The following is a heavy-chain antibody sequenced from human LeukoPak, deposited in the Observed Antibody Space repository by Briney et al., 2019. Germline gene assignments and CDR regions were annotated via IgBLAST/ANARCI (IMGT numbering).Heavy chain of an antibody. CDR3: ARERVFLRNYYYGMDV. V-gene: IGHV1-2*04. CDR1: GYTFTGYY. J-gene: IGHJ6*02. Sequence: ASVKVSCKASGYTFTGYYMHWVRQAPGQGLEWMGWINPNSGGTNYAQKFQGWVTMTRDTSISTAYMELSRLRSDDTAVYYCARERVFLRNYYYGMDVWGQGTTVTVSS. D-gene: IGHD2/OR15-2a*01. CDR2: INPNSGGT.